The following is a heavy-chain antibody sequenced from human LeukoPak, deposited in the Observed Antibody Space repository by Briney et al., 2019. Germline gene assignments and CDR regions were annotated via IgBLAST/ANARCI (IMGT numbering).Heavy chain of an antibody. CDR3: ARWEVTAIRGFDY. J-gene: IGHJ4*02. V-gene: IGHV3-30*03. Sequence: PGRSLRLSCAASGFTFSSYGMHWVRQAPGKGLEWVAVISYDGSNKYYADCVKGRFTISRDNSKNTLYLQMNSLRAEDTAVYYCARWEVTAIRGFDYWGQGTLVTVSS. D-gene: IGHD2-21*02. CDR1: GFTFSSYG. CDR2: ISYDGSNK.